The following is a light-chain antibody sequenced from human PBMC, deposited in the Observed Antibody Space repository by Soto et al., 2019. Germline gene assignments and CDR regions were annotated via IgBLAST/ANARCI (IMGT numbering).Light chain of an antibody. CDR1: QSISSW. J-gene: IGKJ2*01. Sequence: DIQMTQSPSTLSASEGDRVTITCRASQSISSWLAWYQQKPGKAPKLLIYDASSLESGVPSRFSGSGSGTEFTLTISSLQPDDFATYYCQQDTFGQGTKLEIK. CDR3: QQDT. CDR2: DAS. V-gene: IGKV1-5*01.